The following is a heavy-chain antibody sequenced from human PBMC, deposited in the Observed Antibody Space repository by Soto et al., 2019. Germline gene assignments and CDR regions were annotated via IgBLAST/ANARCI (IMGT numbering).Heavy chain of an antibody. CDR1: GYTLTSYA. CDR3: ARDGVGDLFDP. V-gene: IGHV1-3*01. J-gene: IGHJ5*02. CDR2: INAGNGNT. D-gene: IGHD3-16*01. Sequence: ASVKVSCKASGYTLTSYAMHWVRQAPGQRLEWMGWINAGNGNTKYSQKFQGRVTITRDTSASTAYMELSSLRSEDTAVYYCARDGVGDLFDPWGQGTLVTVSS.